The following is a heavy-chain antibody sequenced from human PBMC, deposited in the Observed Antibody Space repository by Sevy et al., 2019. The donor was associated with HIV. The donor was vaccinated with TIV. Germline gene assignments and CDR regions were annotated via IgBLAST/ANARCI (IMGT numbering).Heavy chain of an antibody. J-gene: IGHJ6*02. Sequence: GGSLRLSCSASGFTFRNYAMNWVRQAPGKGLKYVSAISSDGGGTYYADSGRGRFTISRDNSKNTLYLQMRSLRVEDTADYYCVKDPDYDFWRGDYGMDVWGQGTTVTVSS. D-gene: IGHD3-3*01. V-gene: IGHV3-64D*06. CDR3: VKDPDYDFWRGDYGMDV. CDR1: GFTFRNYA. CDR2: ISSDGGGT.